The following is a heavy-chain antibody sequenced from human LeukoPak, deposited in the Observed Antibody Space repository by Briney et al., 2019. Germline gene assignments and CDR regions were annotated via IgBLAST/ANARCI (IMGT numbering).Heavy chain of an antibody. V-gene: IGHV4-4*07. CDR3: ARAPNNLLGPPQWLVHWYFDL. J-gene: IGHJ2*01. CDR1: GGSISSYY. Sequence: SETLSLTCTVSGGSISSYYWSWIRQPAGKGLEWIGRIYTSGSTNYNPSLKSRVTMSVDTSKNQFSLKLSSVTAADTAVYYCARAPNNLLGPPQWLVHWYFDLWGRGTLVTVSS. D-gene: IGHD6-19*01. CDR2: IYTSGST.